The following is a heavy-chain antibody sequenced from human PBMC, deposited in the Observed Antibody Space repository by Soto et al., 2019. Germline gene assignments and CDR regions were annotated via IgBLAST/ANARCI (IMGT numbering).Heavy chain of an antibody. Sequence: GGSLRLSCAASGFIFSNYAMSWVRQAPGKGLEWVSAISGSGGNTNYADSVKGRFTISRDNSKNTLYLQMNSLRAEDTAVYYCAKPSYYSSGNYYLDYWGQGTLVTVSS. CDR2: ISGSGGNT. CDR3: AKPSYYSSGNYYLDY. V-gene: IGHV3-23*01. D-gene: IGHD3-10*01. J-gene: IGHJ4*02. CDR1: GFIFSNYA.